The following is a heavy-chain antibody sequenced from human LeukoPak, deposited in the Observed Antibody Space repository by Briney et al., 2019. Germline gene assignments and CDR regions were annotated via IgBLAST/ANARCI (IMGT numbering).Heavy chain of an antibody. CDR1: GYTFTSYG. CDR2: ISAYNGNT. Sequence: ASVKVSCKASGYTFTSYGISWVRQAPGQGLEWMGWISAYNGNTNYAQKLQGRVTMTTDTSTSTAYMELRSLRSDDTAVYYCARADHDILTGYYSYPSNYWGQGTLVTVSS. J-gene: IGHJ4*02. D-gene: IGHD3-9*01. CDR3: ARADHDILTGYYSYPSNY. V-gene: IGHV1-18*01.